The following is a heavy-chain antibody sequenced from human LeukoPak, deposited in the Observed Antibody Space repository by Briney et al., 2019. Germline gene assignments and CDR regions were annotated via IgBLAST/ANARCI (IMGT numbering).Heavy chain of an antibody. CDR1: ELTFSNYA. CDR2: ISGSGGST. V-gene: IGHV3-23*01. J-gene: IGHJ4*02. CDR3: AKDLRYSSSSGCLDY. D-gene: IGHD6-6*01. Sequence: PRGSLRLSCAASELTFSNYAMSWVRQAPGKGLEWVSGISGSGGSTYYADSVKGRFTISRDNSKSTLYLQMNSLRAEDTAVYYCAKDLRYSSSSGCLDYWGQGTLVTVSS.